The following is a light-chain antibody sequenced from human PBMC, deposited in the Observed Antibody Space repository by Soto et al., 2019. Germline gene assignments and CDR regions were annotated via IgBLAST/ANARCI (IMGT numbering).Light chain of an antibody. V-gene: IGKV3-11*01. CDR2: DVS. J-gene: IGKJ1*01. Sequence: EIVLTQSPATLSLSPGERATLSCRASQSVSSYLAWYQQKPGQAPRLLIYDVSNRATGIPARFSGSGSGTDFSLTISSLEPEDFAVYYCQQRSHWPRTFGQGTKVEIK. CDR1: QSVSSY. CDR3: QQRSHWPRT.